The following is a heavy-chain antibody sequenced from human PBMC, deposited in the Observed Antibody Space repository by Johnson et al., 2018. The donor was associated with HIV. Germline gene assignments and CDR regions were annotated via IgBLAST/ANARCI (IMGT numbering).Heavy chain of an antibody. CDR2: ISSSGSTI. CDR3: VRDLPYCSGGFCQTDGFDI. Sequence: QVQLVESGGGLVKPGGSLRLSCAASGFTFSDYYMSWIRQAPGKGLEWVSYISSSGSTIYYADSVKGRFTISRDNAKNSLYLQMNSLRVEVTAVYYWVRDLPYCSGGFCQTDGFDIWGQGTMVTASS. CDR1: GFTFSDYY. J-gene: IGHJ3*02. D-gene: IGHD2-15*01. V-gene: IGHV3-11*01.